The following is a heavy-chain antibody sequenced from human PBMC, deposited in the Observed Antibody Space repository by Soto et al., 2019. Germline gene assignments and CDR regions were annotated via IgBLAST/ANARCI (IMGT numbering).Heavy chain of an antibody. V-gene: IGHV3-7*05. CDR1: GFTFDNYS. D-gene: IGHD4-17*01. Sequence: EVQLVESGGGLVQPGGSLRLSCAASGFTFDNYSMTWVRQAPGKGLEWVANIKGDGSATSYLDSVRGRFTVSRDNAENSLCLQTNTLRAEYTALYCWARDVSPGSSGDYLYAFDIWGQGTMVTVS. CDR2: IKGDGSAT. J-gene: IGHJ3*02. CDR3: ARDVSPGSSGDYLYAFDI.